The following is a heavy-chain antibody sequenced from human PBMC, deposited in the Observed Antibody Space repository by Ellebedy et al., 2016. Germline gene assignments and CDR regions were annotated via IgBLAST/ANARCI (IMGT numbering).Heavy chain of an antibody. CDR3: ARTPVPAAILNWFDP. D-gene: IGHD2-2*01. V-gene: IGHV1-69*13. CDR1: GYTFTGYY. Sequence: SVKVSXXASGYTFTGYYMHWVRQAPGQGLEWMGGIIPIFGTANYAQKFQGRVTITADESTSTAYMELSSLRSEDTAVYYCARTPVPAAILNWFDPWGQGTLVTVSS. CDR2: IIPIFGTA. J-gene: IGHJ5*02.